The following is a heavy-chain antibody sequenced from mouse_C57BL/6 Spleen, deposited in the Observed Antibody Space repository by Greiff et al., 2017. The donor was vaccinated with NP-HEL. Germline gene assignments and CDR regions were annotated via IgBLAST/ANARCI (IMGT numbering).Heavy chain of an antibody. Sequence: QVQLQQPGAELVKPGASVKMSCKASGYTFTSYWITWVKQRPGQGLEWIGDIYPGSGSTNYNEKFKSKATLTVDTSSITAYMQLSSLTSEDSAVNYCASRTTGNAMDYWGQGTSVTVSS. D-gene: IGHD1-1*01. V-gene: IGHV1-55*01. CDR3: ASRTTGNAMDY. CDR1: GYTFTSYW. J-gene: IGHJ4*01. CDR2: IYPGSGST.